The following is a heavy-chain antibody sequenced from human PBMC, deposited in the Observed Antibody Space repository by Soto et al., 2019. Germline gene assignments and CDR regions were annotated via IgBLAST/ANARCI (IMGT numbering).Heavy chain of an antibody. CDR1: GGSISSSYW. CDR3: VSSLNYDFWRDGGRHVYFDY. Sequence: QVQLQESGPGLVKPSGTLSLTCAVSGGSISSSYWWQWVRQTPRGGLEWIGKIYHGGTTNYNPSLKSRVTISVDKSKYQFSLNLTSVTAADTAVYYCVSSLNYDFWRDGGRHVYFDYWGRGILATVSS. CDR2: IYHGGTT. J-gene: IGHJ4*02. V-gene: IGHV4-4*02. D-gene: IGHD3-3*01.